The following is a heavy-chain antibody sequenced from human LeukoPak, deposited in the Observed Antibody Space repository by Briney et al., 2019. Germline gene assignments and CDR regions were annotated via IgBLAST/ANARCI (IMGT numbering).Heavy chain of an antibody. CDR3: ARDMSFSTSGWYGELDN. J-gene: IGHJ4*02. V-gene: IGHV3-7*05. Sequence: GGSLRLSCAVSGFIFDDFWMSWVRQAPGKGLEWVANIKQDGSEMYYADSVKGRFTISRDNAKNSLFLQMNSLRVEDTALYYCARDMSFSTSGWYGELDNWGQGTLVTVSS. CDR2: IKQDGSEM. CDR1: GFIFDDFW. D-gene: IGHD6-19*01.